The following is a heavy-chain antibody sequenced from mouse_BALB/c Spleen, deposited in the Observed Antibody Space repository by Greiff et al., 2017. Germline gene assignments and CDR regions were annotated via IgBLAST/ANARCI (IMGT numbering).Heavy chain of an antibody. CDR1: GFTFSNYW. V-gene: IGHV6-6*02. CDR3: TRKGPFAY. Sequence: EVQLQESGGGLVQPGGSMKLSCVASGFTFSNYWMNWVRQSPEKGLEWVAEIRLKSNNYATHYAESVKGRFTISRDDSKSSVYLQMNNLRAEDTGIYYCTRKGPFAYWGQGTLVTVSA. CDR2: IRLKSNNYAT. J-gene: IGHJ3*01.